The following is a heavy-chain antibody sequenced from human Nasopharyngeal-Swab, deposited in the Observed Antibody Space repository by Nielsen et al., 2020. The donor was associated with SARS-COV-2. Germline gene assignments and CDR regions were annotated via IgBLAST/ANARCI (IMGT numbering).Heavy chain of an antibody. Sequence: QTRSLTCAISGGSGSSSRAPGNSTRQSPSRGLEWLGRTYYRSKWYNDYAVSVKSRITINPDTSKNQFSLHLNSVTPEDKAVYYCARARGAYGDYYYYYYTDVWGKGTTVTVSS. CDR2: TYYRSKWYN. D-gene: IGHD4-17*01. J-gene: IGHJ6*03. CDR3: ARARGAYGDYYYYYYTDV. CDR1: GGSGSSSRAP. V-gene: IGHV6-1*01.